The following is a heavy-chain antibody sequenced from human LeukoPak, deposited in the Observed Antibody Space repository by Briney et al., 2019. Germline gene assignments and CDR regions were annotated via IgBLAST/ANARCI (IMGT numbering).Heavy chain of an antibody. CDR3: ARDTGYSSSWIQYNWFDP. J-gene: IGHJ5*02. CDR2: INHSGST. CDR1: GGSFSGYY. V-gene: IGHV4-34*01. Sequence: PSETLSLTCAVYGGSFSGYYWSWIRQPPGKGLEWIGEINHSGSTNYNPSLKSRVTISVDTSKNQFSLKLSSVTAADTAEYYCARDTGYSSSWIQYNWFDPWGQGTLVTVSS. D-gene: IGHD6-13*01.